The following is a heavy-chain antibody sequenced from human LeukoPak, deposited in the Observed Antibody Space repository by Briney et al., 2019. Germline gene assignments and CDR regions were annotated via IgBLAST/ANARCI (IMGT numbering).Heavy chain of an antibody. J-gene: IGHJ3*02. CDR3: ARDGYSGYAFDI. V-gene: IGHV3-48*02. CDR2: ISSSSTI. D-gene: IGHD5-12*01. Sequence: PGGSLRLSCAASGFTFSSYSMNWVRQAPGKGLEWVSYISSSSTIYYADSVKGRFTISRDNAKKSLYLQMNSLRDEDTAVYYCARDGYSGYAFDIWGQGTMVTVSS. CDR1: GFTFSSYS.